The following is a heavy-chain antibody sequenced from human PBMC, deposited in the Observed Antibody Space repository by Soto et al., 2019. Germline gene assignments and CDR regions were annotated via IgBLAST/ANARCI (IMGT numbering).Heavy chain of an antibody. D-gene: IGHD3-16*01. J-gene: IGHJ5*02. CDR1: GVSIINGGNY. CDR3: ARAPSMITFGENWFDA. CDR2: IYYSGST. V-gene: IGHV4-31*02. Sequence: TLSLTCTVSGVSIINGGNYWSWIRQHPGKGLEWIGYIYYSGSTYYNPSLKSRVTISLDTSKKQFSLTLSSVTAADTAVYYCARAPSMITFGENWFDAWGQGTLVTVSS.